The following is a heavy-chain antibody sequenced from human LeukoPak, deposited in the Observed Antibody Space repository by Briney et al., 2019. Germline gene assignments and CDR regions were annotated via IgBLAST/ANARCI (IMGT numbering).Heavy chain of an antibody. D-gene: IGHD1-26*01. V-gene: IGHV1-69*13. CDR1: GGTFSSYG. J-gene: IGHJ3*01. CDR2: LIPIFATP. CDR3: AREATNDALDV. Sequence: SVKVSCKASGGTFSSYGISWVRQAPGQGLEWMGGLIPIFATPNYAQKFQGRVTITADESTSTAYMELRSLRSEDTAVYYCAREATNDALDVWGQGTMVTVSS.